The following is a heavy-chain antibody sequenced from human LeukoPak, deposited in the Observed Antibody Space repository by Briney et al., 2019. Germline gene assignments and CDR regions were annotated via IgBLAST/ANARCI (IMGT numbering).Heavy chain of an antibody. CDR3: ARRRDGGFDY. CDR1: GFTFSNDW. V-gene: IGHV3-7*01. J-gene: IGHJ4*02. CDR2: IKQDGSEK. Sequence: GGSLRLSCAASGFTFSNDWMSWVRQAPGKGLEWEANIKQDGSEKYYVDSVKGRFTISRDNAKNSLYLQMNSLRAEDTAVYYCARRRDGGFDYWGQGTLVTVSS. D-gene: IGHD5-24*01.